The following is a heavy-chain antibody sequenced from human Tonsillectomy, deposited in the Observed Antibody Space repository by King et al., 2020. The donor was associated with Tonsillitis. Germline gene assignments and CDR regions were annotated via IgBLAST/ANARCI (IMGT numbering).Heavy chain of an antibody. D-gene: IGHD2-15*01. V-gene: IGHV3-43*02. J-gene: IGHJ4*02. Sequence: QLVQSGGGVVQPGGSLRLSCAASGFTFDDYAMHWVRQAPGKGLEWVSLISGDGGSTDYADSVKGRFTISRDNSKNSLFLQMNSLRTEDTALYYCAKDAKGYCSGGSCYPDCWGQGTLVTVSS. CDR3: AKDAKGYCSGGSCYPDC. CDR2: ISGDGGST. CDR1: GFTFDDYA.